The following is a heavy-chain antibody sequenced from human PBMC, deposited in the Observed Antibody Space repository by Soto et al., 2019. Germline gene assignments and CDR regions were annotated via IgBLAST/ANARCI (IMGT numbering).Heavy chain of an antibody. J-gene: IGHJ3*02. CDR2: ISSSSSTI. CDR3: ARVKSSGGTYYDFWSVHLDAFDI. CDR1: GFTFSSYS. V-gene: IGHV3-48*02. Sequence: EVQLVESGGGLVQPGGSLRLSCAASGFTFSSYSMNWVRQAPGKGLEWVSYISSSSSTIYYADSVKGRFTISRDNAKNSLYLQMNSLRDEDTAVYYCARVKSSGGTYYDFWSVHLDAFDIWGQGTMVTVSS. D-gene: IGHD3-3*01.